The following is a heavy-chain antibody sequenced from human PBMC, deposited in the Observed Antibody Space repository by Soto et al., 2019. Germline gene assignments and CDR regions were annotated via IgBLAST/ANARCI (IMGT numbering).Heavy chain of an antibody. CDR1: GGSISSGGYY. J-gene: IGHJ6*02. D-gene: IGHD3-10*01. Sequence: PSETLSLTCTVSGGSISSGGYYWSWIRQHPGKGLEWIGYIYYSGSTNYNPSLKSRVTISVDTSKNQFSLKLSSVTAADTAVYYRARGLATMVRGVIITKYYYGMDVWGQGTTVTVSS. CDR2: IYYSGST. V-gene: IGHV4-61*08. CDR3: ARGLATMVRGVIITKYYYGMDV.